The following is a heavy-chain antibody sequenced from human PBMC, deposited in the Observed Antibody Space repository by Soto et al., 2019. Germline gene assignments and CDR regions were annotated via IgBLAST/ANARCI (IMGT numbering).Heavy chain of an antibody. Sequence: ASVKVSCKASGYTFTRLDINWVRQATGQGLEWMGWLSPNSGKAGYAKKFQGRVTMSMNTSISTAYMELSGLTSDDTATYYCARGHLVGNPAYWG. J-gene: IGHJ4*01. CDR3: ARGHLVGNPAY. CDR2: LSPNSGKA. D-gene: IGHD2-8*02. CDR1: GYTFTRLD. V-gene: IGHV1-8*01.